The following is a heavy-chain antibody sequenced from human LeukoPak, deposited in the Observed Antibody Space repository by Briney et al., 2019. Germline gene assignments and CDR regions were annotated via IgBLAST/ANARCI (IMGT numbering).Heavy chain of an antibody. CDR3: ARPFDLYGMDV. CDR2: INSDGSST. J-gene: IGHJ6*02. Sequence: PGGSLRLSCAASGFTFSSYWMHWVRQAPGKGLVWVSRINSDGSSTSYADSVKGRFTISRDNAKNTLYLQMNSLRAEDTAVYYCARPFDLYGMDVWGQGTTVTVSS. D-gene: IGHD3/OR15-3a*01. CDR1: GFTFSSYW. V-gene: IGHV3-74*01.